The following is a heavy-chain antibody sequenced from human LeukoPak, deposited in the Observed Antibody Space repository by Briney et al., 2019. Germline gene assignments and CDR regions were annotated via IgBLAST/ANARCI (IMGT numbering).Heavy chain of an antibody. CDR3: ARAPSEIGGYYPEYFRH. V-gene: IGHV3-74*01. J-gene: IGHJ1*01. CDR2: IKGDGNT. CDR1: GFTFSSYW. Sequence: GGSLRLSCAASGFTFSSYWMHWARQAPGEGLVWVSRIKGDGNTNYADSVKGRFTISRDNAKNTVSLQMNSLRAEDTGVYYCARAPSEIGGYYPEYFRHWGQGTPVTVSS. D-gene: IGHD3-22*01.